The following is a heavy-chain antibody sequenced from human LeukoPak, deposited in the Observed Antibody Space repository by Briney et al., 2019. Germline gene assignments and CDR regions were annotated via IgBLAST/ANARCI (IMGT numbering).Heavy chain of an antibody. V-gene: IGHV1-18*04. Sequence: ASVKVSCKASGYTFTNYGISWVRQAPGQGLEWMGWISPHNDCTNYAQKLQGRVTMTTDTSTSTGYMELRSLRSDDTAVYYCARWYCSSTSCYAGAFDMWGQGTMVTVSS. J-gene: IGHJ3*02. D-gene: IGHD2-2*01. CDR3: ARWYCSSTSCYAGAFDM. CDR1: GYTFTNYG. CDR2: ISPHNDCT.